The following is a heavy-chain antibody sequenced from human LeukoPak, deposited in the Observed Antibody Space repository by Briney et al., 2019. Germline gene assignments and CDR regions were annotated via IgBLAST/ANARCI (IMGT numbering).Heavy chain of an antibody. CDR1: GFTFGGYA. D-gene: IGHD3-10*01. V-gene: IGHV3-23*01. J-gene: IGHJ3*02. Sequence: GGSLRLSCAASGFTFGGYAMNWVRQAPGKGLEWVSIISTSDSSTYYADSVKGRFIISRDNSKNTLYLQMNSLRVEDTAVYYCAKLISRTYYLWSGAFDIWGQGTMVTVSS. CDR3: AKLISRTYYLWSGAFDI. CDR2: ISTSDSST.